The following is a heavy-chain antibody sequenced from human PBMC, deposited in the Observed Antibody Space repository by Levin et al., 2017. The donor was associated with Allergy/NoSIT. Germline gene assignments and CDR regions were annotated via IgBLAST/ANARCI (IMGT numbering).Heavy chain of an antibody. D-gene: IGHD2-2*01. Sequence: LSLTCEASGFLFRDYYMFWVRQAPGKGLEWISYISAYDGTKKYADSVQGRVTISRDSAKSSLFLQMNNLRVEDTAVYYCARPLGYCSSAACYAALDYWGRGTLVTVSS. CDR2: ISAYDGTK. V-gene: IGHV3-11*01. CDR3: ARPLGYCSSAACYAALDY. CDR1: GFLFRDYY. J-gene: IGHJ4*02.